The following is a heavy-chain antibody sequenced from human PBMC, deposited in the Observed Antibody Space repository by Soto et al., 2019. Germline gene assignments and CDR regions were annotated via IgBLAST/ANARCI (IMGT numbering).Heavy chain of an antibody. CDR2: ISRSGDRT. CDR3: ARARCSRCQCYYFDY. CDR1: GFTFSSYN. D-gene: IGHD2-15*01. V-gene: IGHV3-64*02. Sequence: EVQLVESGEGLVQPGGSLRLSCAASGFTFSSYNIHWIRQAPGKGLEFVSAISRSGDRTYYAVSVKGRFTITRDNSKNTMWLQMGSLRAEDMALYYCARARCSRCQCYYFDYWGRGALVSVYS. J-gene: IGHJ4*02.